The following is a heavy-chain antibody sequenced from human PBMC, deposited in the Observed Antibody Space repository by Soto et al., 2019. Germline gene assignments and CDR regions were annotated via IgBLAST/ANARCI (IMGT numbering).Heavy chain of an antibody. CDR3: ARDLVVAMIKGGVWLDY. D-gene: IGHD5-12*01. CDR2: IKQDGSEK. V-gene: IGHV3-7*01. Sequence: EVQLVESGGGLVQPGGSLRLSCAASGFTFSSYWMSWVRQAPGKGLEWVANIKQDGSEKYYVDSVKGRFTISRDNAKNSLYLQMNSLRAEDTAVYYCARDLVVAMIKGGVWLDYWGQGTLVTVSS. J-gene: IGHJ4*02. CDR1: GFTFSSYW.